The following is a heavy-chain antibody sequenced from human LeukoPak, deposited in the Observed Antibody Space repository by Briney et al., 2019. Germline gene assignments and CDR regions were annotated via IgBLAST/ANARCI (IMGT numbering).Heavy chain of an antibody. CDR3: ARSDEGIQLWLLTGDAFDI. V-gene: IGHV3-74*01. CDR1: GFTFTNYW. Sequence: GGSLRLSCAASGFTFTNYWIHWVRQAPGKGLMWVSRIKSDGITTNYADSVKGRFTISRDNAKNTVYLQMNSLRAEDTAVYYCARSDEGIQLWLLTGDAFDIWGQGTMVTVSS. J-gene: IGHJ3*02. CDR2: IKSDGITT. D-gene: IGHD5-18*01.